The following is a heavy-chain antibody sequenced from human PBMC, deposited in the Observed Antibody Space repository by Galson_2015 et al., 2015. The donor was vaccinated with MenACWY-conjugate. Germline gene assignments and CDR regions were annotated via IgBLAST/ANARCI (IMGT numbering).Heavy chain of an antibody. CDR3: ARIARIESGRDDY. CDR1: GGSISSSDW. J-gene: IGHJ4*02. CDR2: IYHRGST. D-gene: IGHD1-14*01. Sequence: TLSLTCAVSGGSISSSDWWTWVRQPPGKGLEWIGEIYHRGSTNYNPSLKSRIAMSLDKSKNQFSLKLSSVTAADTAVYYCARIARIESGRDDYWGQGTLVTVSS. V-gene: IGHV4-4*02.